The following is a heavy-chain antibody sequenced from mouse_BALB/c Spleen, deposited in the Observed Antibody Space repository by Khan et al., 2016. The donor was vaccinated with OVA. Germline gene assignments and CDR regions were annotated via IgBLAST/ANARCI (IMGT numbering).Heavy chain of an antibody. CDR1: GYSITSGYA. CDR2: ISYSGVT. D-gene: IGHD1-2*01. J-gene: IGHJ2*01. Sequence: EVKLLESGPGLVKPSQSLSLTCTVTGYSITSGYAWNWIRQFPGNKLEWMGYISYSGVTSYTPSLKSRISITRDTSKNQFFLQLNSVTTEDTAHYYGARGNYYGYHVDYWGQGTTLTVSS. V-gene: IGHV3-2*02. CDR3: ARGNYYGYHVDY.